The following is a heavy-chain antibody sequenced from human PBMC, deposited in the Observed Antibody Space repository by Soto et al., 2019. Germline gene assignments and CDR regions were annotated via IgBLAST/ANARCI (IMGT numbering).Heavy chain of an antibody. J-gene: IGHJ3*02. D-gene: IGHD3-10*01. Sequence: QVQLQESGPGLVKPSGTLSLTCAVSRGSISSSNWWNWVRQPPGKVLEWIGEIYHSGSTNYNPSLKSRDTISVDKSKNQFSLKLSSVTAADTAVYYCARDPGVGAFDICGQGTMVTVSS. CDR1: RGSISSSNW. CDR2: IYHSGST. CDR3: ARDPGVGAFDI. V-gene: IGHV4-4*02.